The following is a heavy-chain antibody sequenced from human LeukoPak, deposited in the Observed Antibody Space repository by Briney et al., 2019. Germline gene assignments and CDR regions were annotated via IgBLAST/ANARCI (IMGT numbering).Heavy chain of an antibody. V-gene: IGHV3-74*01. CDR2: INSDGSWT. D-gene: IGHD2/OR15-2a*01. CDR3: VSIYETY. Sequence: PGGSLRLSCAASGNYWMHWVRQVLGKGLVWVSHINSDGSWTSYADSVKGRFTISKGNAKSTVYLQMNSLRAEDTAVYYCVSIYETYWGRGTLVTVSS. J-gene: IGHJ4*02. CDR1: GNYW.